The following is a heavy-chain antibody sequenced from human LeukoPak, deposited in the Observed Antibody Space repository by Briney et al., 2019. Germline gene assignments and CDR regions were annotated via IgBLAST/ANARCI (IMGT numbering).Heavy chain of an antibody. CDR3: TTPSIAAAGTYYYGMDV. V-gene: IGHV3-21*01. CDR2: ISSSSSCI. D-gene: IGHD6-13*01. J-gene: IGHJ6*02. CDR1: GFTFSSYS. Sequence: GGSLRLSCAASGFTFSSYSMNWVRQAPGKGLEWVSSISSSSSCIYYADSVKGRFTISRDNAKNSLYLQMNSLRAEDTAVYYCTTPSIAAAGTYYYGMDVWGQGTTVTVSS.